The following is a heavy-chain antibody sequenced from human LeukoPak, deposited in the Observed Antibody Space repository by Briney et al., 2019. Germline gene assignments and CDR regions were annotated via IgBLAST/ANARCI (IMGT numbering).Heavy chain of an antibody. Sequence: ASVKVSCKASGYTFTSYGIRWVRQAPGQGLEWMGWISAYNGNTNYAQKLQGRVTMTTDTSTSTAYMELRSLRSDDTAVYYCARFWSGYYTGCMDVWGQGTTVTVSS. CDR2: ISAYNGNT. D-gene: IGHD3-3*01. CDR1: GYTFTSYG. J-gene: IGHJ6*02. CDR3: ARFWSGYYTGCMDV. V-gene: IGHV1-18*01.